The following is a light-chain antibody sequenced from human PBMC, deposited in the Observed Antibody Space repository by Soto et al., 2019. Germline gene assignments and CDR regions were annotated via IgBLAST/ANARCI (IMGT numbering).Light chain of an antibody. Sequence: DIQMTQPPSSLSASLGDRVTLTCRASQSISNFLNWVQHKPGNAPKVLISAASTLQSGVPPRFSGSESGTDFTLTISSLQPEDSASYYCQQYYNSVLTFGGGTKVDIK. J-gene: IGKJ4*01. CDR2: AAS. CDR3: QQYYNSVLT. V-gene: IGKV1-39*01. CDR1: QSISNF.